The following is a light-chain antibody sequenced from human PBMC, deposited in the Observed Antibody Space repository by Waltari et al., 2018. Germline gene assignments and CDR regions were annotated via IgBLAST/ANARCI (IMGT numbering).Light chain of an antibody. Sequence: DIQMTQSPSSLSASVGDRVTLTRRASQGISISLAWYQQKPGKAPKLLLYAASRLESGVPSKFSGSGSGTDYTLTISSLQPEDFATYYCQQYYSTPWTFGQGTKVEIK. CDR3: QQYYSTPWT. CDR2: AAS. J-gene: IGKJ1*01. CDR1: QGISIS. V-gene: IGKV1-NL1*01.